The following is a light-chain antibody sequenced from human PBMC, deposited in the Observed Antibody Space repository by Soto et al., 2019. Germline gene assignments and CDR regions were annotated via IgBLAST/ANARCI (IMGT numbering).Light chain of an antibody. CDR3: QQYYSYLSIT. CDR1: QGISSY. V-gene: IGKV1-8*01. Sequence: AIRMTQSPSSFSASTGDRVTITCRASQGISSYLAWYQQKPGKAPKLLIYAASTLQSGVPSRFSGSGSGTDVTLTISCLQSEDFATYYCQQYYSYLSITFGQGTRLEIK. J-gene: IGKJ5*01. CDR2: AAS.